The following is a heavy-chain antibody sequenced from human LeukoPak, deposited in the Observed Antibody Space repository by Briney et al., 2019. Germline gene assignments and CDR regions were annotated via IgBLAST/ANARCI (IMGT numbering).Heavy chain of an antibody. CDR3: AGDLDNCGYSDY. CDR1: GGSISSYY. Sequence: SETLSLTCTVSGGSISSYYWSWIRQPLGKGLEWIGYIYYSGSTNYNPSLKSRVTISVDTSKNQFSLKLSSVTAADTAVYYCAGDLDNCGYSDYWGQGTLVTVSS. CDR2: IYYSGST. D-gene: IGHD3-22*01. J-gene: IGHJ4*02. V-gene: IGHV4-59*01.